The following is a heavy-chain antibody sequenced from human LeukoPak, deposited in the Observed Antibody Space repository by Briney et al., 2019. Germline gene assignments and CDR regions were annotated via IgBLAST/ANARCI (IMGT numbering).Heavy chain of an antibody. Sequence: GGSLRLSCAASGFTFSSYSMSWVRQAPGKGLEWVSSMSSSSSYIYYADSVKGRFTISRDNAKNSLYLQMNSLRAEDTAVYYCARAYSSGWFQFHYWGQGTLVTVSS. CDR1: GFTFSSYS. J-gene: IGHJ4*02. D-gene: IGHD6-19*01. V-gene: IGHV3-21*01. CDR3: ARAYSSGWFQFHY. CDR2: MSSSSSYI.